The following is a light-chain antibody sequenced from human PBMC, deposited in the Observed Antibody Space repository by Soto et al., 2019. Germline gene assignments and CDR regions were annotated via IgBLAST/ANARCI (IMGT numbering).Light chain of an antibody. CDR1: TSDVGASNY. CDR2: EVS. Sequence: QSALTQPASVSGSPGQSITISCTGTTSDVGASNYVSWYQHHPGKGPKLILYEVSNRPSGVSTRFSGSKSGNTASLTISGLQGEDEADYFCSSYASGNTLFVFGPGTKLTVL. V-gene: IGLV2-14*01. CDR3: SSYASGNTLFV. J-gene: IGLJ1*01.